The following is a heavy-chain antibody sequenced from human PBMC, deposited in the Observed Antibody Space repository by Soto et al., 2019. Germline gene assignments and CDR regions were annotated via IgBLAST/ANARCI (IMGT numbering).Heavy chain of an antibody. CDR2: SYYTGST. Sequence: YETLSLTCTVSVSSHSSSSYYWVWIRQPPRKGLGWIGSSYYTGSTYYNPSLKSRGTISVYASENQWSLKRNSVTAADTAVYSCATNYAYYYYYGTEV. CDR1: VSSHSSSSYY. D-gene: IGHD4-4*01. J-gene: IGHJ6*01. CDR3: ATNYAYYYYYGTEV. V-gene: IGHV4-39*01.